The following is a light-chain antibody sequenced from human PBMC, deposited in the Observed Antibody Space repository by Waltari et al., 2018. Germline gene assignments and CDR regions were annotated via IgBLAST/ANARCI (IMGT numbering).Light chain of an antibody. J-gene: IGKJ5*01. Sequence: DIVMTQSPDSLAVSLGERATINCKSSQSFVHSSNKMNYFAWYQQKPGQPPKLLIYWASTRESGVPDRFSGSGSATDFTLTISSLQAEDVAVYYCQQYFTTPVTFGQGTRLEIK. CDR1: QSFVHSSNKMNY. V-gene: IGKV4-1*01. CDR3: QQYFTTPVT. CDR2: WAS.